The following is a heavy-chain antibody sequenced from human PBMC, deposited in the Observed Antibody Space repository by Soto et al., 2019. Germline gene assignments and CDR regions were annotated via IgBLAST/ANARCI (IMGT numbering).Heavy chain of an antibody. D-gene: IGHD2-15*01. CDR1: GFTFSSYA. CDR2: ISGSGGST. V-gene: IGHV3-23*01. CDR3: AKKESRVVAAAYGMDV. Sequence: GGSLRLSCAASGFTFSSYAMSWVRQAPGKGLGWVSAISGSGGSTYYADSVKGRFTISRDNSKNTLYLQMNSLRAEDTAVYYWAKKESRVVAAAYGMDVWGQGTTVTVSS. J-gene: IGHJ6*02.